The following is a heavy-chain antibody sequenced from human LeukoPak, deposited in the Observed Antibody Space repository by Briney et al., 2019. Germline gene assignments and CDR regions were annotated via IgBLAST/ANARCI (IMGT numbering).Heavy chain of an antibody. CDR1: GFTFSSYG. J-gene: IGHJ4*02. CDR3: AKDVPAYCGGDCYPFDY. CDR2: ISYDGSNK. D-gene: IGHD2-21*02. V-gene: IGHV3-30*18. Sequence: GGSLRLSCAASGFTFSSYGMHWVRQAPGKGLEWVAVISYDGSNKYYADSVKGRFTISRDNSKNTLYLQMNSLRAEDTAVYYCAKDVPAYCGGDCYPFDYWGQGTLVTVSS.